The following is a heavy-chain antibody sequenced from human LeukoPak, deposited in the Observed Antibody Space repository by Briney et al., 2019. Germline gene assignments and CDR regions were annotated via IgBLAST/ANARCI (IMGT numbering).Heavy chain of an antibody. J-gene: IGHJ6*02. CDR2: IYHSGST. D-gene: IGHD6-13*01. CDR3: ARDSGYSSSHYYYYGMDV. Sequence: PSETLSLTCAVSGGSISSSNWWSWVRQPPGKGLEWIGEIYHSGSTNYNPSLKSRVTISVDKSKNQFSLKLSSVTAADTAVYYCARDSGYSSSHYYYYGMDVWGQGTTVTVSS. V-gene: IGHV4-4*02. CDR1: GGSISSSNW.